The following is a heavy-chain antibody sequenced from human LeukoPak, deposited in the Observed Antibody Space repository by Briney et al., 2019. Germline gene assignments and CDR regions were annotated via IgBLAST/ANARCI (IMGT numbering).Heavy chain of an antibody. CDR1: GFTFGDYA. Sequence: GGSLRLSCTASGFTFGDYAMSWFRQAPGKGLEWVGFIRSKAYGGTTEYAASVKGRFTISRDDSKSIAYLQMNSLRAEDTAVYYCAKEVQLWFNWFDPWGQGTLVTVSS. CDR3: AKEVQLWFNWFDP. CDR2: IRSKAYGGTT. D-gene: IGHD5-18*01. J-gene: IGHJ5*02. V-gene: IGHV3-49*03.